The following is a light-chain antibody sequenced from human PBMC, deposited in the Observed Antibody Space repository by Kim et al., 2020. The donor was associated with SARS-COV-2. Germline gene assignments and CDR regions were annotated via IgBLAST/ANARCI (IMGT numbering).Light chain of an antibody. J-gene: IGKJ1*01. CDR1: QSISSW. CDR2: AAS. Sequence: SASCADRVTITCRATQSISSWLACYQQKPEKAPKLLIYAASSLESGVPSRFSGSGSGTEFTLTISSLQSDYFATYYCQQYDSYWTFGQGTKVDIK. V-gene: IGKV1-5*01. CDR3: QQYDSYWT.